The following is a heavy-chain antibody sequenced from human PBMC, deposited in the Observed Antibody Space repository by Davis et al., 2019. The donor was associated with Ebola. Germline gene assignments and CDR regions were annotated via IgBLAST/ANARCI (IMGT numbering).Heavy chain of an antibody. Sequence: PGGSLRLSCAGSGFAFGAYAMHWVRQAPGKGLEWVSAISGSGGSTYYADSVKGRFTISRDNSKNTLYLQMNSLRAEDTAVYYCARGGTPWIQLQGGDYWGQGNLVTVSS. D-gene: IGHD5-18*01. V-gene: IGHV3-23*01. J-gene: IGHJ4*02. CDR1: GFAFGAYA. CDR3: ARGGTPWIQLQGGDY. CDR2: ISGSGGST.